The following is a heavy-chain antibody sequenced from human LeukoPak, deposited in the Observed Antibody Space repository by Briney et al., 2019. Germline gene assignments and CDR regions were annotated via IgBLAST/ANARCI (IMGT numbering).Heavy chain of an antibody. CDR2: ISPDGSET. J-gene: IGHJ4*02. CDR3: ASYNRGAARDY. D-gene: IGHD6-6*01. Sequence: GGSLRLSCAASGFTFRSCWMYWVRQTPGEGLVWVSRISPDGSETANADSVKGRFTISRDNAKNTLYLQMSRLRAEDTAIYYCASYNRGAARDYWGQGTLVTVSS. CDR1: GFTFRSCW. V-gene: IGHV3-74*01.